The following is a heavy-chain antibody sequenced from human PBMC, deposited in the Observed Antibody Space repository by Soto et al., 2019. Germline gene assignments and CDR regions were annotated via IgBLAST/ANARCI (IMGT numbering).Heavy chain of an antibody. V-gene: IGHV1-8*01. J-gene: IGHJ5*02. CDR1: GYALTSYD. CDR3: ARSSYSSGPLGFDP. Sequence: ASVKVSWKAAGYALTSYDINWVRQATGQGLEWMGWMNPNSGNTGYAQKFQGRVTMTRNTSISTAYMELSSLRSEDTAVYYCARSSYSSGPLGFDPWGQGTLVTVSS. CDR2: MNPNSGNT. D-gene: IGHD6-19*01.